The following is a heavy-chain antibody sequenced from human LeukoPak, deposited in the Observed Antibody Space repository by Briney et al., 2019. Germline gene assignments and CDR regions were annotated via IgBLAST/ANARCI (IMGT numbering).Heavy chain of an antibody. J-gene: IGHJ4*02. V-gene: IGHV3-23*01. CDR3: AKQAMIVVVIPIGENR. CDR1: GFTFSSYA. CDR2: ISGSGGST. D-gene: IGHD3-22*01. Sequence: PGGSLRLSCAASGFTFSSYAMSWVRQAPGKGLEWVSAISGSGGSTYYADSVKGRFTISRDNSKNTLYLQMNSLRAEDTAVYYCAKQAMIVVVIPIGENRGGQGTLVTVSS.